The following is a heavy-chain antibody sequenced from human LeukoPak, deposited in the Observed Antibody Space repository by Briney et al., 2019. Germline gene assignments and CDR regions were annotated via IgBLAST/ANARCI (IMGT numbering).Heavy chain of an antibody. Sequence: PSQTLSLTCTVSGGSISSGDYYWGWIRQPQGKGLEWIVYIYYSGSTYYNPSLKSRVTISVNTSKNQFSLKLSSVTAADTAVYYCARDNLYGSGTEHYGMDVWGKGTTVTVSS. CDR3: ARDNLYGSGTEHYGMDV. J-gene: IGHJ6*04. CDR1: GGSISSGDYY. CDR2: IYYSGST. D-gene: IGHD3-10*01. V-gene: IGHV4-30-4*01.